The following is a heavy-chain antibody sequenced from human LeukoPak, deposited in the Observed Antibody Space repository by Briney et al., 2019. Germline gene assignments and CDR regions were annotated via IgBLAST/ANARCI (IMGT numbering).Heavy chain of an antibody. CDR3: AKGAMPYYDGSGYNYFDY. CDR2: MSGSGGMT. Sequence: GGSLRLSCAVSGFTFSAYAMSWVRQAPGKGLEWVSAMSGSGGMTYYADSVKGRLSISRDNSKNTLHLQMNSLRAEDTAVYYCAKGAMPYYDGSGYNYFDYWGQGTPVTVSS. D-gene: IGHD3-22*01. V-gene: IGHV3-23*01. J-gene: IGHJ4*02. CDR1: GFTFSAYA.